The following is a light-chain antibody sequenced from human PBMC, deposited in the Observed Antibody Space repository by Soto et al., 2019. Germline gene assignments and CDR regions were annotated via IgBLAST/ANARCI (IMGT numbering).Light chain of an antibody. CDR2: YDS. V-gene: IGLV3-21*04. Sequence: SYELTQPPSVSVAPGKAARITCGGSNIGSKSVHWYQQKPGQAPVLVIYYDSDRPSGIPERFSGSNSGNTATLTISRVEAGDEADYYCQVWHSSSDHHVFGPGTKVTVL. CDR1: NIGSKS. CDR3: QVWHSSSDHHV. J-gene: IGLJ1*01.